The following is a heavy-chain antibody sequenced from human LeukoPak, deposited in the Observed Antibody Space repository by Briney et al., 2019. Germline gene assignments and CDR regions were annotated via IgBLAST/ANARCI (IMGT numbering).Heavy chain of an antibody. J-gene: IGHJ6*02. Sequence: GGSLRLSCAASGFTFSSYAMSWVRQAPGKGLEWVSAISGSGGSTYYADSVKGRFTISRDNSKNTLYLQMNSLRAEDTAVYYCARERQAYSLYGMDVWGQGTTVTVSS. CDR2: ISGSGGST. V-gene: IGHV3-23*01. CDR1: GFTFSSYA. D-gene: IGHD1-26*01. CDR3: ARERQAYSLYGMDV.